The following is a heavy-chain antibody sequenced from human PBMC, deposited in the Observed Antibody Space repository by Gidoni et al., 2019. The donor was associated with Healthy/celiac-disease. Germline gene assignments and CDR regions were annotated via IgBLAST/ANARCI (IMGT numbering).Heavy chain of an antibody. V-gene: IGHV1-24*01. J-gene: IGHJ5*02. CDR3: ATRGWYSGSYSNWFDP. D-gene: IGHD1-26*01. CDR2: FDPEDGET. CDR1: GYTLTALS. Sequence: QVQLVQSGAEVKKPGASVKVSCKVSGYTLTALSMHWVRQAPGKGLEWMGGFDPEDGETIYAQKFQGRVTMTEDTSTDTAYMELSSLRSEDTAVYYCATRGWYSGSYSNWFDPWGQGTLVTVSS.